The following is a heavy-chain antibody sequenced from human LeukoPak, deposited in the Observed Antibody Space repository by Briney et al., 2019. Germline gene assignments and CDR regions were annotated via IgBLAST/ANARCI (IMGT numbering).Heavy chain of an antibody. CDR1: GFTFSTYA. V-gene: IGHV3-64*01. CDR2: ISTNGGGT. D-gene: IGHD2-2*01. J-gene: IGHJ4*02. CDR3: ARWGSTSCYDY. Sequence: GSLRLSCAASGFTFSTYAMHWVRQAPGKGPEYVSAISTNGGGTYYANSVKGRFTISRDNSKNTLYLQMGSLRAEDMAVYYCARWGSTSCYDYWGQGTLVTVSS.